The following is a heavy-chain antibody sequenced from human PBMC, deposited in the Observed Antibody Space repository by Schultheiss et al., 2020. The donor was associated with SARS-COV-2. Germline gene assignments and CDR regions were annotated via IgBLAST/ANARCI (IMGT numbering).Heavy chain of an antibody. D-gene: IGHD3-10*01. CDR2: IYTSGST. CDR3: ARAGWFGELRHDY. Sequence: SETLSLTCAVYGGSFSGYYWSWIRQPPGKGLEWIGRIYTSGSTNYNPSLKSRVTMSVDTSKNQFSLKLSSVTAADTAVYYCARAGWFGELRHDYWGQGALVTVSS. CDR1: GGSFSGYY. V-gene: IGHV4-59*10. J-gene: IGHJ4*02.